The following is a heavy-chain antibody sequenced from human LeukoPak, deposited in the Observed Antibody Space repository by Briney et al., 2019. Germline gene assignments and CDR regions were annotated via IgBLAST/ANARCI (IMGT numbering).Heavy chain of an antibody. CDR3: AKQGRPPNGGRFDY. J-gene: IGHJ4*02. CDR2: ISGSGGST. CDR1: GFTFSSYA. V-gene: IGHV3-23*01. D-gene: IGHD4-23*01. Sequence: QAGGSLRLSCAASGFTFSSYAMSWVRQAPGKGLEWVSAISGSGGSTYYADSVKGRFTISRDNSKNTLYLQMNSLRAEDTAVYYCAKQGRPPNGGRFDYWGQGTLVTVSS.